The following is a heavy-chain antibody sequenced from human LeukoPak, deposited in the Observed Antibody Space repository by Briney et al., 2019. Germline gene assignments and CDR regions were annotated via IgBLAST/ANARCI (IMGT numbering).Heavy chain of an antibody. V-gene: IGHV1-24*01. CDR3: ATGVYCATTTCPGYQHYYYFMDV. J-gene: IGHJ6*03. D-gene: IGHD2-21*01. Sequence: ASVKVFCKVSGFTLADLYMHWVRQAPGKGLEWVGGFDRKNGDTIYAQRFRGRVTLTEDTSTGTAYMDLSSLSADDTAVYYCATGVYCATTTCPGYQHYYYFMDVWGKGTTVTVSS. CDR2: FDRKNGDT. CDR1: GFTLADLY.